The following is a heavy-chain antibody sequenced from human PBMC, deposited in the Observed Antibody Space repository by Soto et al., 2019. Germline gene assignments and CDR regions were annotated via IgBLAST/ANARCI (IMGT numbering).Heavy chain of an antibody. V-gene: IGHV1-69*01. J-gene: IGHJ4*02. Sequence: QVQLVQSGAEVKKPGSSVKVSCKASGGTFSSYAISWVRQAPGQGLEWMGGIIPIFGTANYAQKFQGRVTITADESPSTAYMELSSLRSEDTAVYYCARGVAATPLISGYFDYWGQGTLVTVSS. CDR2: IIPIFGTA. CDR3: ARGVAATPLISGYFDY. D-gene: IGHD2-15*01. CDR1: GGTFSSYA.